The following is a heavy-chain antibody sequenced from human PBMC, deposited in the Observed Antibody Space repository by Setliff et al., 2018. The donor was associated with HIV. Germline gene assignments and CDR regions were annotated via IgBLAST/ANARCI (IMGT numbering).Heavy chain of an antibody. D-gene: IGHD5-18*01. CDR3: ARGRYNSRIDV. V-gene: IGHV1-18*04. CDR1: GYTFINYA. CDR2: ISTYSDER. Sequence: GASVKVSCKASGYTFINYAMNWVRQAPGQGLEWMGWISTYSDERSYAQNLQGRVTMTTDTSTSTAYMELRSLRFDDTAVYYCARGRYNSRIDVWGQGTTVTVSS. J-gene: IGHJ6*02.